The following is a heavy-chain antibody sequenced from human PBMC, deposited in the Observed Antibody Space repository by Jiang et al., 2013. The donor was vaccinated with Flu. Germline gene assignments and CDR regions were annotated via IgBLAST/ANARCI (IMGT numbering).Heavy chain of an antibody. J-gene: IGHJ4*02. CDR2: IYYSGST. Sequence: GSGLVKPSETLSLTCTVSGGSISSSSYYWGWIRQPPGKGLEWIGSIYYSGSTYYNPSLKSRVTISVDTSKNQFSLKLSSVTAADTAVYYCARLGGEWGIDYWGQGTLVTVSS. D-gene: IGHD2-15*01. V-gene: IGHV4-39*01. CDR3: ARLGGEWGIDY. CDR1: GGSISSSSYY.